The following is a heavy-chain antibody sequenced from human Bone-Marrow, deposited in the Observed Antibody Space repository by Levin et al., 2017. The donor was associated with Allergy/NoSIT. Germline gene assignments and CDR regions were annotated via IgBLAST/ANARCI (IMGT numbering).Heavy chain of an antibody. CDR1: GYSFTSYW. CDR3: ARRLGFVNHIWADAFDI. D-gene: IGHD1-14*01. J-gene: IGHJ3*02. V-gene: IGHV5-51*01. Sequence: GESLKISCKGSGYSFTSYWIGWVRQMPGKGLEWMGIIYPGDSDTRYSPSFQGQVTISADKSISTAYLQWSSLKASDTAMYYCARRLGFVNHIWADAFDIWGQGTMVTVSS. CDR2: IYPGDSDT.